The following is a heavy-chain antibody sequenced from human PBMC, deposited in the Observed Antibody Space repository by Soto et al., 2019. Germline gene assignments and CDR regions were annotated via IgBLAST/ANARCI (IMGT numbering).Heavy chain of an antibody. D-gene: IGHD2-15*01. V-gene: IGHV3-23*01. Sequence: GGSLRLSCVASGFTFNKYAMTWVRQAPGKGLEWISGITASGARTFYADSVKGRFTISRDNLKNTLFLELNDLRDDDTALYYCANDCLDGGTCKPIWDYYGMGVWGQGTTVTVSS. J-gene: IGHJ6*02. CDR2: ITASGART. CDR3: ANDCLDGGTCKPIWDYYGMGV. CDR1: GFTFNKYA.